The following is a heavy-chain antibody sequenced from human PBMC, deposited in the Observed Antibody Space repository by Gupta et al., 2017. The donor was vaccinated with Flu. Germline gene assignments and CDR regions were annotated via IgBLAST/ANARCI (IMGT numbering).Heavy chain of an antibody. D-gene: IGHD2-2*01. V-gene: IGHV3-7*01. CDR1: GFTFSSYW. Sequence: EVQLVESGGGLVQPGGSLRFSCAASGFTFSSYWMTWVRQAPGKGLEWVANIKQDGSESHYVDSVKGRFTISRDNTKNSVYLQMNSLRAEDTAVYYCARDRGYCTSSSCYPWYFDYWGQGSLVTVSS. CDR3: ARDRGYCTSSSCYPWYFDY. CDR2: IKQDGSES. J-gene: IGHJ4*02.